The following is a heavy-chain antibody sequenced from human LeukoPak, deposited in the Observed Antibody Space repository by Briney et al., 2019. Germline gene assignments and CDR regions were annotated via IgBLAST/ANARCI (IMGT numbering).Heavy chain of an antibody. Sequence: ASVKVSCKASSYTFTSYGISWVRQAPGQGLEWMGWISAYNGNTNYAQKLQGRVTMTTDTSTSTAYMELRSLRSDDTAVYYCAREYQLLGDYYYYYMDVWGKGTTVTVSS. CDR1: SYTFTSYG. V-gene: IGHV1-18*01. CDR3: AREYQLLGDYYYYYMDV. D-gene: IGHD2-2*01. CDR2: ISAYNGNT. J-gene: IGHJ6*03.